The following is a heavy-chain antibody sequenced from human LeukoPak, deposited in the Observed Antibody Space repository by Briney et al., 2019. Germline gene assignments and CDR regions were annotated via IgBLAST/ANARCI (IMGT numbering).Heavy chain of an antibody. Sequence: SQTLSLTCTVSGGSISSGGYYSSCIRQHPGKGLEWIGYIYYSGSTYYNPLFKSRVTISVDTSKNHFSLKLSSMTAADTAVYYCARSSVGDYGTDDWYFDLWGRGTLVTVSS. V-gene: IGHV4-31*03. J-gene: IGHJ2*01. D-gene: IGHD4-17*01. CDR2: IYYSGST. CDR3: ARSSVGDYGTDDWYFDL. CDR1: GGSISSGGYY.